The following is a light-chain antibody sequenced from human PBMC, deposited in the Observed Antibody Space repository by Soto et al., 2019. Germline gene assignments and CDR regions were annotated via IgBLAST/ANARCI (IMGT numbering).Light chain of an antibody. V-gene: IGKV3-15*01. CDR2: DAS. CDR1: QGIGLK. J-gene: IGKJ1*01. CDR3: QHYNDWPT. Sequence: EIVMTQSPATLSVSPGERVTLSCRASQGIGLKLAWYQHKPGQAPRLLFYDASSRATGLPDRFSGSGAGTLFPLSISGVQSEVFAIDYCQHYNDWPTFGQGTKVEIK.